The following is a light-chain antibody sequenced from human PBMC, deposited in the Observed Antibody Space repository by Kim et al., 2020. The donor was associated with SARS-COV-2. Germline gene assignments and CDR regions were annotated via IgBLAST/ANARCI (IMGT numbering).Light chain of an antibody. CDR3: GAWDTRLTTVI. V-gene: IGLV1-51*01. Sequence: GQKVTISCSGGRSNIGNNYVSWYQQHPGTAPKLLIFDNDKRPTGIPDRFSGSKSGTSATLGITGLQTGDEADYYCGAWDTRLTTVIFGGGTQLTVL. CDR1: RSNIGNNY. J-gene: IGLJ2*01. CDR2: DND.